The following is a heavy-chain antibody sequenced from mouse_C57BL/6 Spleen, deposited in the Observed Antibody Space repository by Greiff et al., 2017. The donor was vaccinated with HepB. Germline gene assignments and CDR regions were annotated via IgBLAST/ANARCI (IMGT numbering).Heavy chain of an antibody. D-gene: IGHD1-1*01. Sequence: LQQSGPELVKPGASVKISCKASGYSFTGYYMNWVKQSPEKSLEWIGEINPSTGGTTYNQKFKAKATLTVDKSSSTAYMQLKSLTSEDSAVYYCARSSYEYFDYWGQGTTLTVSS. J-gene: IGHJ2*01. CDR1: GYSFTGYY. V-gene: IGHV1-42*01. CDR2: INPSTGGT. CDR3: ARSSYEYFDY.